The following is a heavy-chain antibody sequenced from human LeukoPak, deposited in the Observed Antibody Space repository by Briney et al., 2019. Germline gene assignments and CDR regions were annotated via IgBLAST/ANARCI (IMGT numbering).Heavy chain of an antibody. CDR2: ITCTGSTI. V-gene: IGHV3-48*03. D-gene: IGHD3-22*01. CDR3: ARVTEYYDSSGYGSNGMDV. J-gene: IGHJ6*02. Sequence: GGSLRLSCAASGFTFSSYEMNWVRQAPGKGLEWVSYITCTGSTIYYADSVTGRFTISRDNAKNSLYLQMNSLRAEDTAVYYCARVTEYYDSSGYGSNGMDVWGQGTTVTLSS. CDR1: GFTFSSYE.